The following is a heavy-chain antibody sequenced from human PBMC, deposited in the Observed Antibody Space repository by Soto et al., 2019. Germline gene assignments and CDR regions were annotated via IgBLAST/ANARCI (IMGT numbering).Heavy chain of an antibody. V-gene: IGHV3-72*01. CDR3: ATGVGMSGTGF. CDR2: SRNKVNSYTT. D-gene: IGHD6-19*01. CDR1: GFIFSDRY. Sequence: GSMRLSCSASGFIFSDRYMDWVRQGPGKGLEWVGRSRNKVNSYTTVYAASVKGRFTVSRDDSKNCLYLEMSSLKTEDSAVYYCATGVGMSGTGFWGQGTLVTVSS. J-gene: IGHJ4*02.